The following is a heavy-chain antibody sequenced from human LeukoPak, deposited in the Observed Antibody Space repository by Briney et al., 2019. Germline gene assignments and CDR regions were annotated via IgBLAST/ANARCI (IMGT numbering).Heavy chain of an antibody. CDR2: INPNSGGT. V-gene: IGHV1-2*02. CDR1: GYTFTGYY. D-gene: IGHD3-9*01. Sequence: GASVKVSCKASGYTFTGYYMHWVRQAPGQGLEWMGWINPNSGGTNYAQKFQGRVTMTRDTSISTAYIDLSRLRSDDTAVYYCARALEDYDILTGYRMYYFDYWGQGTLVTVSS. CDR3: ARALEDYDILTGYRMYYFDY. J-gene: IGHJ4*02.